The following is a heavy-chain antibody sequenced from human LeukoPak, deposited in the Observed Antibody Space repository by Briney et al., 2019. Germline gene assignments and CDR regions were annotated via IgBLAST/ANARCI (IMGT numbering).Heavy chain of an antibody. CDR3: AKGADSSGYFRPFDY. J-gene: IGHJ4*02. CDR2: ISGSGGST. D-gene: IGHD3-22*01. V-gene: IGHV3-23*01. Sequence: GGSLRPSCAASGFTFSSYAMSWVRQAPGKGLEWVSAISGSGGSTYYADSVKGRFTISRDNSKNTLYLQMNSLRAEDTAVYYCAKGADSSGYFRPFDYWGQGTLVTVSS. CDR1: GFTFSSYA.